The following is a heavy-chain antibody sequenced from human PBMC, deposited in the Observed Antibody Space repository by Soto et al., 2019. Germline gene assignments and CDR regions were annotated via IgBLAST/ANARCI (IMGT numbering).Heavy chain of an antibody. D-gene: IGHD6-13*01. CDR3: ARDLDISSWYYYYYGMDV. V-gene: IGHV1-69*12. CDR1: GGTFSSYA. Sequence: QVQLVQSGAEVKKPGSSVKVSCKASGGTFSSYAISWVRQPPGQGLEWMGGIIPIFGTANYAQKFQGRVTITADESTSTAYMELSSLRSEDTAVYYCARDLDISSWYYYYYGMDVWGQGTTVTVS. J-gene: IGHJ6*02. CDR2: IIPIFGTA.